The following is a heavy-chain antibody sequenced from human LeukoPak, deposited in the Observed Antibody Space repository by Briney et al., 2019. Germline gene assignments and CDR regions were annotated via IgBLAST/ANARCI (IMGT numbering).Heavy chain of an antibody. J-gene: IGHJ5*02. V-gene: IGHV3-15*01. CDR3: TTAPGPWLRHSASGLFDP. D-gene: IGHD5-12*01. CDR1: GFTFSNAW. CDR2: IKSKTDGGTT. Sequence: GGSLRLSCAASGFTFSNAWMSWVRQAPGKGLEWVGRIKSKTDGGTTDYAAPVKGRFTISRDDSKNTLYLQMNSLKTEDTAVYYCTTAPGPWLRHSASGLFDPWGQGTLVTVSS.